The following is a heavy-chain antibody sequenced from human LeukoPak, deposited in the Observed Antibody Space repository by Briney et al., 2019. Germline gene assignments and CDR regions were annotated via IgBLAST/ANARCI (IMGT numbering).Heavy chain of an antibody. V-gene: IGHV1-18*01. CDR1: GYTFTSYG. D-gene: IGHD6-13*01. CDR2: ISAYNGNT. CDR3: ARDLTAVGNYDH. Sequence: ASVKVSCKASGYTFTSYGISWVRQAPGQGLEWMGWISAYNGNTDYAQKLQGRVTMTTDTSTSTAYMELRSLRSDDTAVYYCARDLTAVGNYDHWGQGSLVTVSS. J-gene: IGHJ4*02.